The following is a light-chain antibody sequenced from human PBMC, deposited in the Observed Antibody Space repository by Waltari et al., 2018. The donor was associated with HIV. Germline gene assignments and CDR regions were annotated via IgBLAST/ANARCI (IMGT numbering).Light chain of an antibody. CDR2: DCS. V-gene: IGLV2-14*03. J-gene: IGLJ3*02. CDR1: SSDVGGYNY. CDR3: SSYTSSSTWV. Sequence: ALTQPASVSGSPGQSITISCTGTSSDVGGYNYVSWYQQHPDKAPKLMIYDCSNRPSGVSNRFSGSKSGNTASLTISWLQAEDEADYYCSSYTSSSTWVLGGGTKLAVL.